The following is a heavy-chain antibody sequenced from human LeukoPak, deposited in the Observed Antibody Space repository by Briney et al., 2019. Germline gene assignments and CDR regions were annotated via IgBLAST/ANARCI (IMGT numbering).Heavy chain of an antibody. D-gene: IGHD6-19*01. CDR3: ARDSSGFFDY. J-gene: IGHJ4*02. Sequence: GGSLRLSCAASGFTFSSYSTNWVRQAPGKGLEWVANIKQDGSEKYYVDSVKGRFTISRDNAKNSLYLQMNSLRAEDTAVYYCARDSSGFFDYWGQGTLVTVSS. V-gene: IGHV3-7*01. CDR2: IKQDGSEK. CDR1: GFTFSSYS.